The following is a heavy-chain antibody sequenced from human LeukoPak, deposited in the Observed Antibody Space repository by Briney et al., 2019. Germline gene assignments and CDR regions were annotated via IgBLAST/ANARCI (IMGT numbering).Heavy chain of an antibody. Sequence: ASVKVSCKASGYTFTGYYMHWVRQAPGQGLEWMGWINPNSGGTNYAQRFQGRVTMTRDTSISTAYMELSRLRSDDTAVYYCARDLTWELRGVWFDPWGQGTLVTVSS. CDR1: GYTFTGYY. V-gene: IGHV1-2*02. J-gene: IGHJ5*02. CDR2: INPNSGGT. CDR3: ARDLTWELRGVWFDP. D-gene: IGHD1-26*01.